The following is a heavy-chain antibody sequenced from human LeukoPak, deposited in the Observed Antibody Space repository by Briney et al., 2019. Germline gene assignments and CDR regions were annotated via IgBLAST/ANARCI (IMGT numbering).Heavy chain of an antibody. J-gene: IGHJ4*02. CDR1: GGSISSYY. CDR3: ARDYGDYVVDY. CDR2: IYYSGRT. V-gene: IGHV4-59*01. Sequence: PAETLSLTCTVSGGSISSYYWSWIRQPPGKGLEWIGYIYYSGRTNYNPSLKSRVTISVDTSKNQFSLKLSSVTAADTAVYYCARDYGDYVVDYWGQGTLVTVSS. D-gene: IGHD4-17*01.